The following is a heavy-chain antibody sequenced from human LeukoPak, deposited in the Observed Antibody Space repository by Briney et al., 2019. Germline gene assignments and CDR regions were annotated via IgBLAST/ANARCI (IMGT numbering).Heavy chain of an antibody. J-gene: IGHJ4*02. CDR3: ARDRSGGSCYLDY. Sequence: GGSLRLSCAAPGFTFSSYWMSWVRQAPGKGLEWVANIKQDGSEKYYVDSVKGRFTISRDNAKNSLYLQMNSLRAEDTAVYYCARDRSGGSCYLDYWGQGTLVTVSS. CDR2: IKQDGSEK. CDR1: GFTFSSYW. D-gene: IGHD2-15*01. V-gene: IGHV3-7*01.